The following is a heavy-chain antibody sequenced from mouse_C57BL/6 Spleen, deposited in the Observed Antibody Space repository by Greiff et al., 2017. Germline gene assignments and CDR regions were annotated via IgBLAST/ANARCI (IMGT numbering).Heavy chain of an antibody. CDR2: IYPRSGNT. V-gene: IGHV1-81*01. J-gene: IGHJ1*03. D-gene: IGHD1-1*02. CDR3: ARRKDGGNCLYWYFDV. Sequence: VQLQQSGAELARPGASVKLSCKASGYTFTSYGISWVKQRTGQGLEWIGEIYPRSGNTYYNEKFKGKAPLTADKSSSTAYMELRSLTSEDSAVYFCARRKDGGNCLYWYFDVGGTGTTVTVSS. CDR1: GYTFTSYG.